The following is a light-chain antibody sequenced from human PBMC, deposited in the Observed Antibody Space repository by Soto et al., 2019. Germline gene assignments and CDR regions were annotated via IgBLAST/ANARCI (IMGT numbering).Light chain of an antibody. V-gene: IGKV3-20*01. Sequence: EIVLTQSPGTLSLSPGERATLSCRASQSVRNSDLAWYQQRPGQTPRLLIYGASSRATGIPDRFSGSGSVTDFPLTISTLEPEDFAVYYWQQYGSSPATFGQGTKVEIK. J-gene: IGKJ1*01. CDR2: GAS. CDR3: QQYGSSPAT. CDR1: QSVRNSD.